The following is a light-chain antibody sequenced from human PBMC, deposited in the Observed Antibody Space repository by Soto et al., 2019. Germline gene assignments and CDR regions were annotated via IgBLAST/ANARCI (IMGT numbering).Light chain of an antibody. CDR3: QEYNSYWT. Sequence: DIQSTHSPSTLSASVLYRVTITFRSSQIISSWLALYQQKPGKTPKLLIYKASSLESGVPSRFSGSGSGTEFTLTISSLQPDDFGTYYCQEYNSYWTFGQGTKVDIK. J-gene: IGKJ1*01. CDR2: KAS. V-gene: IGKV1-5*03. CDR1: QIISSW.